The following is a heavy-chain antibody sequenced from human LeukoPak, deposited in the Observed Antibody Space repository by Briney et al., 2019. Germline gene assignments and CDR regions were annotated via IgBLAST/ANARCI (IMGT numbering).Heavy chain of an antibody. Sequence: PGGSLRLSCAASGFTFSSYAMHWVRQAPGKGLEWVAVISYDGSNKYYADSVKGRFTISRDNSKNTLYLQMNSLRAEDTAVYYCAREVYDSSGSDAFDIWGQGTMVTVSS. CDR2: ISYDGSNK. CDR1: GFTFSSYA. V-gene: IGHV3-30*14. CDR3: AREVYDSSGSDAFDI. J-gene: IGHJ3*02. D-gene: IGHD3-22*01.